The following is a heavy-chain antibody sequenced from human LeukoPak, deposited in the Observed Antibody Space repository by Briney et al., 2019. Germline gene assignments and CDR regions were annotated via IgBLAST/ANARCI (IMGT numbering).Heavy chain of an antibody. Sequence: GGSLRLSCAASGFTFSDYYMSWIRQAPGKGLEWVSYISSSGSTIYYADSVKGRFTISRDNAKNSLYPQMNSLRAEDTAVYYCVRSSSSHYYYYGMDVWGQGTTVTVSS. CDR1: GFTFSDYY. CDR2: ISSSGSTI. V-gene: IGHV3-11*01. J-gene: IGHJ6*02. D-gene: IGHD6-13*01. CDR3: VRSSSSHYYYYGMDV.